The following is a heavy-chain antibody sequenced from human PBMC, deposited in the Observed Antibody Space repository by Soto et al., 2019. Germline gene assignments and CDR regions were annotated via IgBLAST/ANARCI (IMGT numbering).Heavy chain of an antibody. Sequence: QPGGSLRLSCAASGFTFSSYGMHWVRQAPGKGLEWVAVISYDGSNKYYADSVKGRFTISRDSSKNTLYLQMNSLRAEDTAVYYCAKDGGAGQYYDFWSGYWASYYYYGMDVWGQGTTVTVSS. CDR2: ISYDGSNK. CDR1: GFTFSSYG. V-gene: IGHV3-30*18. CDR3: AKDGGAGQYYDFWSGYWASYYYYGMDV. D-gene: IGHD3-3*01. J-gene: IGHJ6*02.